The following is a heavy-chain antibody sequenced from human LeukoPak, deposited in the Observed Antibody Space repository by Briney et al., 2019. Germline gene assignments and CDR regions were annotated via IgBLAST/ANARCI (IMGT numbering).Heavy chain of an antibody. CDR1: GFTFSSYA. V-gene: IGHV3-30-3*02. Sequence: PGGSLRLSCAASGFTFSSYAMHWVRQAPGKGLEWVAVISYDGSNKYYADSVKGRFTISRDNSKNTLYLQMNSLRAEDTAVYYCAKDQGDYGSGSYLDYWGQGTLVTVSS. D-gene: IGHD3-10*01. CDR2: ISYDGSNK. CDR3: AKDQGDYGSGSYLDY. J-gene: IGHJ4*02.